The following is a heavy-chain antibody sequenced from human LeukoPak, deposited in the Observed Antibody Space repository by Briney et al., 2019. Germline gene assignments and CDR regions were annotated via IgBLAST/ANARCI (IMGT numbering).Heavy chain of an antibody. CDR1: GYTFTGYY. CDR3: ARGVSGDSSGYFSWFDP. CDR2: INPNSGGT. Sequence: VASVKVSCKASGYTFTGYYMHWVRQAPGQGLEWMGWINPNSGGTNYAQKFQGRVTMTRDTSISTAYMELSRLRSDDTAVYYCARGVSGDSSGYFSWFDPWGQGTLVTVSS. V-gene: IGHV1-2*02. J-gene: IGHJ5*02. D-gene: IGHD3-22*01.